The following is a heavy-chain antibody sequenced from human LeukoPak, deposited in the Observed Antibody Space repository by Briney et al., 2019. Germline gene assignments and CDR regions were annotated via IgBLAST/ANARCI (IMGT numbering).Heavy chain of an antibody. CDR2: INHSGST. Sequence: SETLSLTCAVYGGSFSGYYWSWIRQPPGKGLEWIGEINHSGSTNYNPSLKSRVTISVDTSKNQFSLKLSSVTAADTAVYYCARGPGYSGGWYVRLLVLYFDYWGQGTLVTVSS. CDR1: GGSFSGYY. J-gene: IGHJ4*02. V-gene: IGHV4-34*01. CDR3: ARGPGYSGGWYVRLLVLYFDY. D-gene: IGHD6-19*01.